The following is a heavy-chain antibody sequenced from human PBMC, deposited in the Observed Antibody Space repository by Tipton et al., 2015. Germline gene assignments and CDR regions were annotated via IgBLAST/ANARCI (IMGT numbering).Heavy chain of an antibody. CDR1: AYSISTDYY. CDR2: ISHSGKT. CDR3: ACHDYDLLTRDYQTVDY. J-gene: IGHJ4*02. V-gene: IGHV4-38-2*01. D-gene: IGHD3-9*01. Sequence: TLSLTCAVSAYSISTDYYWVWIRQPPGKGLEWIGAISHSGKTYSNPSLKSRVTISADTSKNQFSLRLTSVTAADTAVYYCACHDYDLLTRDYQTVDYWGPGTLVTVSS.